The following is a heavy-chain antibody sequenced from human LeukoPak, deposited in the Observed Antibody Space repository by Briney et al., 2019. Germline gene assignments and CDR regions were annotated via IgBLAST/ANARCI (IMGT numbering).Heavy chain of an antibody. V-gene: IGHV3-21*01. Sequence: PGGSLRLSCAASGFTFSSYAMHWVRQAPGKGLEWVSSITSSSSYIYYADSVKGRFTISRDNAKNSLYLQMNSLRAEDTAVYYCARDPLGGDYYDNTYYHPNYFDYWGQGTLVTVSS. CDR3: ARDPLGGDYYDNTYYHPNYFDY. J-gene: IGHJ4*02. D-gene: IGHD3-22*01. CDR1: GFTFSSYA. CDR2: ITSSSSYI.